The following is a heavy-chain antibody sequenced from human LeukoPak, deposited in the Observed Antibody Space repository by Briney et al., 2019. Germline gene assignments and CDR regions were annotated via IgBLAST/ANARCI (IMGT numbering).Heavy chain of an antibody. D-gene: IGHD2-21*01. CDR3: CHSLSGRTGAFDI. CDR2: TYYRSKWYN. V-gene: IGHV6-1*01. J-gene: IGHJ3*02. CDR1: GDSVSSNSAA. Sequence: QSGPGLVKPSQTLSLTCAISGDSVSSNSAAWNCIRQSPSRGLEWLGRTYYRSKWYNDYAVSVKSRITINPDTSKNQFSLQLDSVTPEDTAVYYCCHSLSGRTGAFDIWGRGTVVTVSS.